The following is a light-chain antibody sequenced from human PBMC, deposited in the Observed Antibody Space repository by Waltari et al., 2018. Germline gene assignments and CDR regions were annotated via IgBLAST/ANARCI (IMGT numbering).Light chain of an antibody. Sequence: EIVLTQSPATLSLSPGERATLSCRASQSVSSNLAWYQQKPGQAPRLLIYDASNRATGIPARFSGSGSGTDFTLTISSLEPEDFAVYYCQQYKTFPLTFGGGTKVEIK. J-gene: IGKJ4*01. CDR1: QSVSSN. CDR2: DAS. CDR3: QQYKTFPLT. V-gene: IGKV3-11*01.